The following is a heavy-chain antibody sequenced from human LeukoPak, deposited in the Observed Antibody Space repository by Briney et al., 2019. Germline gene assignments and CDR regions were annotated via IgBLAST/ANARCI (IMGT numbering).Heavy chain of an antibody. CDR2: IYHSGST. CDR1: GGSIRSGDYY. V-gene: IGHV4-30-2*01. Sequence: PSETLSLTCTVSGGSIRSGDYYWSWIRQPPGKGLEWIGYIYHSGSTYYNPSLKSRVTISVDRSKNQFSLKLSSVTAADTAVYYCAREGNDFWSGYSHDAFDIWGQGTMVTVSS. CDR3: AREGNDFWSGYSHDAFDI. D-gene: IGHD3-3*01. J-gene: IGHJ3*02.